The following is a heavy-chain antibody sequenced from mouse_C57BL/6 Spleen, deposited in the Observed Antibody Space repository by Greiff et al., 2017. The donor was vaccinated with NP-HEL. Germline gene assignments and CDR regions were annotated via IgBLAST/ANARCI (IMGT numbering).Heavy chain of an antibody. Sequence: QVQLQQPGAELVKPGASVKLSCKASGYTFTSYWMQWVKQRPGQGLEWIGEIDPSDSYTNYNQKFKGKATLTVDTSSSTAYMQLSSLTSEDSAVYYCARSNYDYDGYFDVWGTGTTVTVSS. CDR1: GYTFTSYW. V-gene: IGHV1-50*01. CDR3: ARSNYDYDGYFDV. J-gene: IGHJ1*03. CDR2: IDPSDSYT. D-gene: IGHD2-4*01.